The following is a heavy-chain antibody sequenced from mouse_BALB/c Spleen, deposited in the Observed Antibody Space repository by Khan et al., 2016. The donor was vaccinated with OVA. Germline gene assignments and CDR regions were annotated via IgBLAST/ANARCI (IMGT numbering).Heavy chain of an antibody. Sequence: VQLQQSGPELMKPGASVKISCKTSAYSFSTYYIHWVTRSHGKTLEWIGYIDPFNGGTTYNQNFKGKATLTVDKSSSTAYMHLTSLTSEDSVVYYCARHGSTSWFAYWGQGTLVTVSA. D-gene: IGHD1-1*01. V-gene: IGHV1S135*01. CDR3: ARHGSTSWFAY. CDR1: AYSFSTYY. J-gene: IGHJ3*01. CDR2: IDPFNGGT.